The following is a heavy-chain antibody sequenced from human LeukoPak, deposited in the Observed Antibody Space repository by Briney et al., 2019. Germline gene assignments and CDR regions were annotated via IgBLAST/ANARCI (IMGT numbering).Heavy chain of an antibody. CDR2: ISWNSGSI. D-gene: IGHD1-14*01. J-gene: IGHJ4*02. Sequence: GGSLRLSCAASGVTFYDYTLHGVRDALGEGLEWVSGISWNSGSIGYADSVKGRFTISRDNAKNSLSLQMNSLRAEDTAVYYCASGTLGYWGQGTLVTVSS. CDR3: ASGTLGY. V-gene: IGHV3-9*01. CDR1: GVTFYDYT.